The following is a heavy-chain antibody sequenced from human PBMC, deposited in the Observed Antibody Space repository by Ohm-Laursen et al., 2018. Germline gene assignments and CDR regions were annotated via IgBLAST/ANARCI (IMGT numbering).Heavy chain of an antibody. CDR1: GFTFSRYA. CDR3: AEGAYYYYGMDV. V-gene: IGHV3-23*01. Sequence: SLRLSCTALGFTFSRYAMSWVRQAPGKGLEWVSTIIGSGGSTYYADSVKGRFTISRDNSKNTLYLQMNSLRAEDTAVYYCAEGAYYYYGMDVWGQGTTVTVSS. D-gene: IGHD4/OR15-4a*01. J-gene: IGHJ6*02. CDR2: IIGSGGST.